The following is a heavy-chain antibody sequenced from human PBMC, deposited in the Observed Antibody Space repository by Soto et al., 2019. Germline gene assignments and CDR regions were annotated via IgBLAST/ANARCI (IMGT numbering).Heavy chain of an antibody. J-gene: IGHJ5*01. CDR1: GFTFSSSA. Sequence: EMQLLESGGGLVQPGGSLRLSCAASGFTFSSSAMAWVRQAPGKGLEWVSAISGGGVTAYYTDSVEGRFIVSRDNCKHTLHLQMACLGADGTAIYYCAKVAYFGDAAGGDSWGQGTLVTVSS. CDR2: ISGGGVTA. CDR3: AKVAYFGDAAGGDS. V-gene: IGHV3-23*01. D-gene: IGHD3-10*01.